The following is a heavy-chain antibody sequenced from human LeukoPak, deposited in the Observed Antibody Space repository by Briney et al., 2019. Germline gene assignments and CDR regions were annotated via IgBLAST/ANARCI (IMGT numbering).Heavy chain of an antibody. V-gene: IGHV3-30*02. D-gene: IGHD1-14*01. CDR2: IRYDGSNK. CDR3: ANGHSHPESDSDRR. CDR1: GFTFSSYG. Sequence: GGSLRLSCAASGFTFSSYGVHWVRQAPGKGLEWVAFIRYDGSNKYYADSVKGRFTISRDNSKNTLYLQMNSLRAEDTAVYYCANGHSHPESDSDRRWGQGTLVTVSS. J-gene: IGHJ4*02.